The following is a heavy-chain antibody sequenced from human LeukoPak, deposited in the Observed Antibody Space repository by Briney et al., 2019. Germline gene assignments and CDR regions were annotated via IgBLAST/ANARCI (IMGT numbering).Heavy chain of an antibody. D-gene: IGHD3-16*02. V-gene: IGHV1-46*01. CDR1: GYTFTDYY. CDR2: INPSVSST. J-gene: IGHJ4*02. CDR3: ARTLSDTGVSY. Sequence: ASVKVSCKASGYTFTDYYIHWVRQAPGQGLEWMGRINPSVSSTDYAQNAQGRVTMTRDMPTSTVYMELSSLRSEDTAVYYCARTLSDTGVSYWGQGTLVTVSS.